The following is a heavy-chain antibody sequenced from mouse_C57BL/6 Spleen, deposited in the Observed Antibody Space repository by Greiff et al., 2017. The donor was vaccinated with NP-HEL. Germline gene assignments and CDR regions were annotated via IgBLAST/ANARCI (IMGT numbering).Heavy chain of an antibody. CDR3: ARYIKGSSYGAMDY. J-gene: IGHJ4*01. D-gene: IGHD1-1*01. CDR2: IRNKANGYTT. Sequence: EVQLVESGGGLVQPGGSLSLSCAASGFTFTDYYMSWVRQPPGKALEWLGFIRNKANGYTTEYSASVKGRFTISRDYSQSILYLQMNALRAEDSATYYCARYIKGSSYGAMDYWGQGTSVTVSS. CDR1: GFTFTDYY. V-gene: IGHV7-3*01.